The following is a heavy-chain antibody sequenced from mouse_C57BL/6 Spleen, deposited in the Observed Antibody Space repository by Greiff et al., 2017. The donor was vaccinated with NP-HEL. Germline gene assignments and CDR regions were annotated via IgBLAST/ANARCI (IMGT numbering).Heavy chain of an antibody. J-gene: IGHJ2*01. CDR1: GYTFTSYW. Sequence: VQLQQPGAELVKPGASVKMSCKASGYTFTSYWITWVKQRPGQGLEWIGDIYPGSGSTNYNEKFKSKATLTVDTSSSTAYMQLSSLTSEDSAVYYCARRVTTVVATRLTGTYFDYWGQGTTLTVSS. D-gene: IGHD1-1*01. CDR3: ARRVTTVVATRLTGTYFDY. CDR2: IYPGSGST. V-gene: IGHV1-55*01.